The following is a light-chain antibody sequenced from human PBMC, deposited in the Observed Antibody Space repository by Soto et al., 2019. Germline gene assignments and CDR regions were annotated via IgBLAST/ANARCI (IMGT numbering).Light chain of an antibody. V-gene: IGLV7-43*01. Sequence: QTVVTQEPSLTVSPGGTDTLTCSSSTGAVTSGNYPSWFQQKPGQTPRTLIYTTNSRHSWTPARFSGSLLGGKAALTLSGVQPEDEAEYYCLLYYGGAQLVFGGGTKLTVL. CDR3: LLYYGGAQLV. J-gene: IGLJ3*02. CDR1: TGAVTSGNY. CDR2: TTN.